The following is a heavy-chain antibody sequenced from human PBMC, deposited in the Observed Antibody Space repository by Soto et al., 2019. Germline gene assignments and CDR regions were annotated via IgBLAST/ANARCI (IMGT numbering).Heavy chain of an antibody. D-gene: IGHD3-22*01. CDR3: GRDKASKFYDSRNYDPHFDH. V-gene: IGHV4-30-4*02. CDR2: IYYSGGT. Sequence: PSETLSLTCTVSGDSINTDYYWRWLRQPPGQGLERIGHIYYSGGTFKNPSLQRRLTMSVDTSKNQFSLKLSSLTASAPSVYYCGRDKASKFYDSRNYDPHFDHCGQGTLVTVSS. CDR1: GDSINTDYY. J-gene: IGHJ5*02.